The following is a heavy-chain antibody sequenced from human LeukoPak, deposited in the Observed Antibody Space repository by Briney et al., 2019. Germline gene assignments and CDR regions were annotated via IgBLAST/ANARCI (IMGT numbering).Heavy chain of an antibody. J-gene: IGHJ4*02. CDR1: GFSLSTSGMC. CDR2: IDWDDDK. V-gene: IGHV2-70*11. CDR3: ARMTYYNFWRGLDY. Sequence: SGPTLVNPTQTLTLTCTFSGFSLSTSGMCVSWIRQPPGKALEWLARIDWDDDKYYSTSLKARLTISKDTSKNQVVLTMTNMDPVDTATYYCARMTYYNFWRGLDYWGQGTLVTVSS. D-gene: IGHD3-3*01.